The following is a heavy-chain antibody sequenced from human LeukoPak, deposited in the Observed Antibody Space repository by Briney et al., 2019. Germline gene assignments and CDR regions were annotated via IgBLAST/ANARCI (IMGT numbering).Heavy chain of an antibody. V-gene: IGHV4-61*02. CDR3: ARMPVDWYGGNMYYFDY. CDR2: IYTSGST. Sequence: PSQTLSLTCTVSGGSISSGSYYWSWIRQPGGKGLEWIGRIYTSGSTNYNPSLKSRVTISVDTSKNQFSLKPSSVTAADTAEYYCARMPVDWYGGNMYYFDYWGQGTLVTVSS. D-gene: IGHD4-23*01. J-gene: IGHJ4*02. CDR1: GGSISSGSYY.